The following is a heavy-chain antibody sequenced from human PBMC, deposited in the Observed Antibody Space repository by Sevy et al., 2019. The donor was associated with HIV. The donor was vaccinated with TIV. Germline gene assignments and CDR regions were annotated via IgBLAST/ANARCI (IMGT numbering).Heavy chain of an antibody. J-gene: IGHJ3*02. CDR3: GREGDRSITFDI. D-gene: IGHD3-16*01. V-gene: IGHV3-30-3*01. CDR2: VSFDGGSK. CDR1: GFTFNNFP. Sequence: GGSLRLSCEASGFTFNNFPIHWVRQAPGKGLEWVAVVSFDGGSKYYADFVKGRFNVSRDNSKNTVYLQLNSLRAEDTAVYYCGREGDRSITFDIWGQGTLVTVSS.